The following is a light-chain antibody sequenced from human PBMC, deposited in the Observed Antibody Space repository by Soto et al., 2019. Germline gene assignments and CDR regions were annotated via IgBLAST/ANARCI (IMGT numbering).Light chain of an antibody. J-gene: IGKJ5*01. V-gene: IGKV1-9*01. Sequence: IQLTPSPSSLSASVGARVTITCQVSRGISSYLAWYQQKPGKPTNLLVDSASTLQSGVPSSFSGSGSGPDFILTISSLQPEDAATYFCQQLNSYLKTFGQGTRLEIK. CDR1: RGISSY. CDR3: QQLNSYLKT. CDR2: SAS.